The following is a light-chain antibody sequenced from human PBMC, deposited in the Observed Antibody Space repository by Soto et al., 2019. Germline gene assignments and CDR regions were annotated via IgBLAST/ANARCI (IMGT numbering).Light chain of an antibody. CDR1: TGTLTSGHF. Sequence: VVTKEPSVTMSTGGTVTLSSGSRTGTLTSGHFPYWFQQKPGHAPRALIFDTSKKYSWTPARFSGSLLGGKAALTLAGAQPEDEADYYRLLYFDGARVFGGGTKVTVL. CDR2: DTS. V-gene: IGLV7-46*01. J-gene: IGLJ2*01. CDR3: LLYFDGARV.